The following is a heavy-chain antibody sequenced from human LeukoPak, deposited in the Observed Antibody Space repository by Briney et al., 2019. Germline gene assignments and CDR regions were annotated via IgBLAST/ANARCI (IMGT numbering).Heavy chain of an antibody. V-gene: IGHV4-4*07. CDR1: GGSISSYY. CDR2: IYTSGST. CDR3: AREPITIFGVVTTDAFDI. D-gene: IGHD3-3*01. J-gene: IGHJ3*02. Sequence: SETLSLTCTVSGGSISSYYWSLIRQPAGKGLEWIGRIYTSGSTNYNPSLKSRVTMSVDTSKNQFSLKLSSVTAADTAVHYCAREPITIFGVVTTDAFDIWGQGTMVTVSS.